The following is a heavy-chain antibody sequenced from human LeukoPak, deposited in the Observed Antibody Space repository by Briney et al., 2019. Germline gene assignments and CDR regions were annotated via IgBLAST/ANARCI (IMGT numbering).Heavy chain of an antibody. Sequence: PGGSLRLSCAASGFTFSNYWMRWVRQAPGKGLEWVANINRDGSGKYYVDSVKGRFIISRDNAKNSLYLQMNSLGADDTAVYYCEGGRGYGGQGTLVTFSS. J-gene: IGHJ4*02. CDR3: EGGRGY. D-gene: IGHD2-15*01. CDR1: GFTFSNYW. CDR2: INRDGSGK. V-gene: IGHV3-7*01.